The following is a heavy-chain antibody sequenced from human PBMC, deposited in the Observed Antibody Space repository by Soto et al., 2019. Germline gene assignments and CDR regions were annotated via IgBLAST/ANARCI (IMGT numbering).Heavy chain of an antibody. J-gene: IGHJ6*02. CDR3: ARDRRITMVRGATLYYYGMDV. D-gene: IGHD3-10*01. V-gene: IGHV1-69*01. CDR2: IIPIFGTA. Sequence: QVQLVQSGAEVKKPGSSVKVSCKASGGTFSSYAISWVRQAPGQGLEWMGGIIPIFGTANYAQKFQGRVTITAEESNSTVYKELSSLRSEDTAVYYCARDRRITMVRGATLYYYGMDVWGQGTTVTVSS. CDR1: GGTFSSYA.